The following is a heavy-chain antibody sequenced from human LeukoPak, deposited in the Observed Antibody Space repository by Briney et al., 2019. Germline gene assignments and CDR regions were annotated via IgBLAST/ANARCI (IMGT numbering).Heavy chain of an antibody. CDR1: GGSITFGSYY. CDR2: IYTSGRT. Sequence: SETLSLTCTVSGGSITFGSYYWTWIRQPAGKGLEWIGRIYTSGRTFYNPSLKSRVTISMDTSMNQFSLRLNSVTAADTAVYYCARAPPRRCPGNDCYPIFDFWGQGSLVTVSS. J-gene: IGHJ4*02. CDR3: ARAPPRRCPGNDCYPIFDF. D-gene: IGHD2-21*02. V-gene: IGHV4-61*02.